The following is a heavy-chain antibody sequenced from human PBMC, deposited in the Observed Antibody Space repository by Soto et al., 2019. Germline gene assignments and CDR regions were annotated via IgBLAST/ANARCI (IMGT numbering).Heavy chain of an antibody. V-gene: IGHV4-34*01. CDR3: ARGLYSSSHFDY. CDR1: GGSFSGYY. J-gene: IGHJ4*02. D-gene: IGHD6-13*01. Sequence: NPSETLSLTCAVYGGSFSGYYWSWIRQPPGKGLEWIGEINHSGSTNYNPSLKSRVTISVDTSKNQFSLKLSSVTAADTAVYYCARGLYSSSHFDYWGQGTLVTVSS. CDR2: INHSGST.